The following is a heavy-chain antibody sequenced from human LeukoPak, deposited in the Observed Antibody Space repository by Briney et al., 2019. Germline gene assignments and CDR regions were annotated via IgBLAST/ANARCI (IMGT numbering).Heavy chain of an antibody. CDR1: GFTFSNAW. Sequence: GGSLRLSCAAFGFTFSNAWMSWVRQAPGKGLEWVGRIKSKTDGGTTDYAAPVKGRFTISRDDAKNTLYLQMNSLKTEDTAVYYCTTGLGPYYYGSGSYPDYYYYGMDVWGKGTTVTVSS. V-gene: IGHV3-15*01. J-gene: IGHJ6*04. D-gene: IGHD3-10*01. CDR3: TTGLGPYYYGSGSYPDYYYYGMDV. CDR2: IKSKTDGGTT.